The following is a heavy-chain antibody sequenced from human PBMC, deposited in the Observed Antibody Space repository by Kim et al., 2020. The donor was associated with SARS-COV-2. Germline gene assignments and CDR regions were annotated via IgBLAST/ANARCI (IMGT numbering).Heavy chain of an antibody. D-gene: IGHD6-19*01. V-gene: IGHV1-3*01. J-gene: IGHJ4*02. Sequence: TKFSQKFRGRVTITRDTSASTAYMELTSRRSEDTAIYYCARGSGWAFDYWGQGTLITVAS. CDR3: ARGSGWAFDY. CDR2: T.